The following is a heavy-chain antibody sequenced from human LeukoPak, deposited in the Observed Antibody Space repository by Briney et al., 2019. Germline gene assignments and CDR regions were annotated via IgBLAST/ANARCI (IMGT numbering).Heavy chain of an antibody. J-gene: IGHJ6*02. CDR1: GYTLTGYY. CDR3: ARNMITLGAPYYYYGMDV. D-gene: IGHD3-16*01. V-gene: IGHV1-2*02. Sequence: ASLKVSFKASGYTLTGYYMHWVRQAPGQGLEWMGWINPNSGGTNNAHKLQVRVTMTRDTAISTAYMELSRLRSDDTAVYYCARNMITLGAPYYYYGMDVWGQGTTVTVSS. CDR2: INPNSGGT.